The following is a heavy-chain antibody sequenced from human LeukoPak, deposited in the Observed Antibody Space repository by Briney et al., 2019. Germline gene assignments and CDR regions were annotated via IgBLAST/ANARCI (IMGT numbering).Heavy chain of an antibody. CDR3: ARGYYQFWSGYYNT. D-gene: IGHD3-3*01. CDR1: GGSISSHY. Sequence: SETLSLTCTVSGGSISSHYWSWIRQPPAKGLEWIGYIYYSGSTNYNPSLKSRVTISVDTSKNHFSLKLTSVTAADTAVYCCARGYYQFWSGYYNTWGQGTLVAVSS. J-gene: IGHJ4*02. V-gene: IGHV4-59*11. CDR2: IYYSGST.